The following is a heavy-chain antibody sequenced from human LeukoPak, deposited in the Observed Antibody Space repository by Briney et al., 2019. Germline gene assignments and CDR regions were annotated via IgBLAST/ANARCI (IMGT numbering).Heavy chain of an antibody. V-gene: IGHV3-23*01. CDR2: ISGSGGRT. J-gene: IGHJ6*02. Sequence: GGSLRLSCAASGFTFSSYAMSWVRQAPGKGLEWVSAISGSGGRTYYADSVKGRFTISRDNSKNTLYLQMNSLRAEDTAVYYCAKAQRAAEYYYGMDVWGQGTTVTVSS. CDR3: AKAQRAAEYYYGMDV. CDR1: GFTFSSYA. D-gene: IGHD6-13*01.